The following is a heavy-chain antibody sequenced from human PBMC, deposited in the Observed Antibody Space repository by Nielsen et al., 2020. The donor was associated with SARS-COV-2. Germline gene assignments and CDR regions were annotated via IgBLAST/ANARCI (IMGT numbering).Heavy chain of an antibody. CDR2: INHSGST. CDR1: GGSFSGYY. V-gene: IGHV4-34*01. D-gene: IGHD1-14*01. CDR3: ARVGSGVGY. J-gene: IGHJ4*02. Sequence: SETLSLTCAVYGGSFSGYYWSWIRQPPGKGLEWIGEINHSGSTNYNPSLKSRVTISVDTSKNQSSLKLSSVTAADTAVYYCARVGSGVGYWGQGTLVTVSS.